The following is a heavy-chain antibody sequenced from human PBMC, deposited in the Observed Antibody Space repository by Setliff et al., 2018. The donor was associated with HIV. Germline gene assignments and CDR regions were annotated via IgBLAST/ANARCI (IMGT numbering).Heavy chain of an antibody. Sequence: NPSETLSLTCAVSGASFVGDNHWSWIRQTPERGLEWIAYFMYTDIHYVNYLNYRNPSLASRLSISVDKSKNQFSLTLSSVTAADTAAYYCARARSDWYNVRPYYFDLWGQGTPVTVSS. J-gene: IGHJ4*02. D-gene: IGHD6-19*01. CDR3: ARARSDWYNVRPYYFDL. CDR2: FMYTDIHYVNYLN. CDR1: GASFVGDNH. V-gene: IGHV4-30-4*01.